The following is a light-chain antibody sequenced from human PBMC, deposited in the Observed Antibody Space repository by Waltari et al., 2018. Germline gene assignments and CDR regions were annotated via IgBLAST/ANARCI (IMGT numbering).Light chain of an antibody. J-gene: IGKJ4*01. CDR2: WAS. CDR1: QTVLYSSNNKNY. Sequence: IVMTQSPDSPAVSLGERATINCKSSQTVLYSSNNKNYLAWYQQKPRQPPKLLIYWASTRESGVPDRFSGSGSGTDFTLTISSLQAEDVAVYYCQQYYNTPLTFGGGTKVEIK. CDR3: QQYYNTPLT. V-gene: IGKV4-1*01.